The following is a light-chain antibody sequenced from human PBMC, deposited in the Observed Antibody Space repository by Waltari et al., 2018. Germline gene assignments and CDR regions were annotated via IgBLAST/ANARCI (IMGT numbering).Light chain of an antibody. Sequence: DIQMTQSPSTLSASVGDRVTITCRASQSVASGVAWYQQKPGKAPKLLSYKASTLESGVPSRFSGSGSGTDFSLTISRLEPEDFAVYYCQHYVRLPVTFGRGTKVEIK. CDR3: QHYVRLPVT. J-gene: IGKJ1*01. V-gene: IGKV1-5*03. CDR1: QSVASG. CDR2: KAS.